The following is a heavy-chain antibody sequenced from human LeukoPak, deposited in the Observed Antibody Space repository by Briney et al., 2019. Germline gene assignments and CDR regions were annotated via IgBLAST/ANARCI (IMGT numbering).Heavy chain of an antibody. J-gene: IGHJ3*02. V-gene: IGHV4-34*01. CDR3: ARLFEGTFDI. D-gene: IGHD3-10*01. Sequence: SETLSLTCAVYGGSFSGYYWSWIRRPPGKGLEWIGEINHSGSTNYNPSLKSRVTISVDTSKNQFSLKLSSVTAADTAVYYCARLFEGTFDIWGQGTMVTVSS. CDR1: GGSFSGYY. CDR2: INHSGST.